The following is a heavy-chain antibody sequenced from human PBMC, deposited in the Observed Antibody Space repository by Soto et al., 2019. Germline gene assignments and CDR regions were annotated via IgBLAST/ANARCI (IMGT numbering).Heavy chain of an antibody. V-gene: IGHV3-30*18. Sequence: GGSLRLSCAASGFTFSSYGMHWVRQAPGKGLEWVAVISYDGSNKYYADSVKGRFTISRDNSKNTLYLQMNSLRAEDTAVYYCAKGLKGKQLVARLGAFDIWGQGTMVTVSS. CDR2: ISYDGSNK. CDR1: GFTFSSYG. J-gene: IGHJ3*02. D-gene: IGHD6-13*01. CDR3: AKGLKGKQLVARLGAFDI.